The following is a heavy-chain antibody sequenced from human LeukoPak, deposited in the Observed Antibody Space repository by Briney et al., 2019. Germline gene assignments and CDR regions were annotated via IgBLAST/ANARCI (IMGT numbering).Heavy chain of an antibody. CDR3: ARDPPMRSSWYYFDY. J-gene: IGHJ4*02. D-gene: IGHD6-13*01. Sequence: ASVKVSCKASGYTFTGYYMHWVRQAPGQGLEWVGWINPNSGGTNYAQKFQCRVTMTRDTSISTAYMELSRLRSDDTAVYYCARDPPMRSSWYYFDYWGQRTLVTVSS. CDR1: GYTFTGYY. CDR2: INPNSGGT. V-gene: IGHV1-2*02.